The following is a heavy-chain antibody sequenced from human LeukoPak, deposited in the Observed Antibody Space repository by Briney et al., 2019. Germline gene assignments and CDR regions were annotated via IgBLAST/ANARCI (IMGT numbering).Heavy chain of an antibody. Sequence: PSETLSLTCAVYGGSFSGYYWSWIRQPPGKGLEWIGEINHSGSTNYNPSLKSRVTISVDTSKNQFSLKLSSVTAADTAVYYCARALGSSGWYSPGGFAFDIWGQGTMVTVSS. D-gene: IGHD6-19*01. CDR1: GGSFSGYY. CDR2: INHSGST. CDR3: ARALGSSGWYSPGGFAFDI. J-gene: IGHJ3*02. V-gene: IGHV4-34*01.